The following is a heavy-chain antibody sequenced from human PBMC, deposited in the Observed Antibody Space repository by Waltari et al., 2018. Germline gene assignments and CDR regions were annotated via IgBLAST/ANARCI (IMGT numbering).Heavy chain of an antibody. Sequence: QVQLVQSGAEVKKPVASVKVSCKASRYTFTIYGISWARQAPGKGLGWMGWISAYNGNTNYAQKLQGIVTMTTDTSTSTAYMELRSLRSDDTAVYYCARIVVVPAGAVDIWGQGTMVTVSS. D-gene: IGHD2-2*01. CDR3: ARIVVVPAGAVDI. J-gene: IGHJ3*02. CDR2: ISAYNGNT. CDR1: RYTFTIYG. V-gene: IGHV1-18*01.